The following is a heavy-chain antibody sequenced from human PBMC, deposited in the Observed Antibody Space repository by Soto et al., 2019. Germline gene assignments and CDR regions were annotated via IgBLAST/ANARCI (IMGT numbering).Heavy chain of an antibody. CDR3: ARMYPQLRFLEWLLAPYFDY. CDR1: GFTFSSYS. CDR2: ISSSSSYI. Sequence: GGSLRLSCAASGFTFSSYSMNWVRQAPGKGLEWVSSISSSSSYIYYADSVKGRFTISRDNAKNSLYLQMNGLRAEETAVYYCARMYPQLRFLEWLLAPYFDYWGQGTLVTVSS. J-gene: IGHJ4*02. D-gene: IGHD3-3*01. V-gene: IGHV3-21*01.